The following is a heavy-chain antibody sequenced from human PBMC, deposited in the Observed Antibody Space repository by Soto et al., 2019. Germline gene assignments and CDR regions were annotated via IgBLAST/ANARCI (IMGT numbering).Heavy chain of an antibody. CDR3: ARGAAAAGPYYCDY. Sequence: PGGSLRLSCEASGFTFSSYEMNWVRQAPGKGLEWVSYISSGVSTIDYAVSVKGRFTISRDNAKNSLYLQMNSLRVEDSAVYYCARGAAAAGPYYCDYWGQGALVTVSS. V-gene: IGHV3-48*03. CDR1: GFTFSSYE. J-gene: IGHJ4*02. D-gene: IGHD6-13*01. CDR2: ISSGVSTI.